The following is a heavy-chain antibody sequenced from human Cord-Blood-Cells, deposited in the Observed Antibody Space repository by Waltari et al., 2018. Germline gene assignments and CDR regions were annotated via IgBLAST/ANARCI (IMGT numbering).Heavy chain of an antibody. CDR3: AAISGSYYGYFDY. CDR1: GYTFPSYY. V-gene: IGHV1-46*01. D-gene: IGHD1-26*01. Sequence: QVQLVQSGAEVKKPGASVKVSCKASGYTFPSYYMHWVRQAPGQGLEWMGIINPSGGSTSYAQKFQGRVTMTRDTSTSTVYMELSSLRSEDTAVYYCAAISGSYYGYFDYWGQGTLVTVSS. CDR2: INPSGGST. J-gene: IGHJ4*02.